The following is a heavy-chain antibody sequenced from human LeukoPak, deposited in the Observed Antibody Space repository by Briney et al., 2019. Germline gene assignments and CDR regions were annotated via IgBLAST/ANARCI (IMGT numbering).Heavy chain of an antibody. D-gene: IGHD3-3*01. CDR1: GFTFSSYW. CDR2: LKQDGSEK. CDR3: ARDSGGWDYDFWSGYYRGTYYYYMDV. Sequence: PGGSLRLSCAASGFTFSSYWMSWVRQAPGKGLEWVANLKQDGSEKYYVDSVKGRFTISRDNAKNSLYLQMNSLRAEDTAVYYCARDSGGWDYDFWSGYYRGTYYYYMDVWGKGTTVTVFS. J-gene: IGHJ6*03. V-gene: IGHV3-7*01.